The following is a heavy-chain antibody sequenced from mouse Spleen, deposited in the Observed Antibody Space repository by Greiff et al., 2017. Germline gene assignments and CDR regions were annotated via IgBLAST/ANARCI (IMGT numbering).Heavy chain of an antibody. CDR1: GFTFSSYT. J-gene: IGHJ4*01. Sequence: EVKVVESGGGLVKPGGSLKLSCAASGFTFSSYTMSWVRQTPEKRLEWVATISSGGSYTYYPDSVKGRFTISRDNAKNTLYLQMSSLKSEDTAMYYCTRDRGYGSSYSRRDAMDYWGQGTSVTVSS. V-gene: IGHV5-6-4*01. CDR2: ISSGGSYT. CDR3: TRDRGYGSSYSRRDAMDY. D-gene: IGHD1-1*01.